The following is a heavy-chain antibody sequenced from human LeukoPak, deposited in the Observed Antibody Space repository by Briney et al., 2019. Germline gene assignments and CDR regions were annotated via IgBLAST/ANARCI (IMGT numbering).Heavy chain of an antibody. J-gene: IGHJ1*01. D-gene: IGHD3-10*01. V-gene: IGHV1-8*01. CDR2: MNPKSGNT. CDR3: AQRVRGLFDEYFQH. Sequence: GASVKVSCKASGYSFGSHDINWVRQATGQGLEWMGWMNPKSGNTDHAQKFQGRVTMSRNTSISVAYLELSSLRSEDTAVYYCAQRVRGLFDEYFQHWGQGTLVTVSS. CDR1: GYSFGSHD.